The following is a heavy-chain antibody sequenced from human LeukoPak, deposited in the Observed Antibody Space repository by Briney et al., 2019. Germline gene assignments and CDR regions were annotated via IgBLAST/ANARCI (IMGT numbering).Heavy chain of an antibody. CDR3: AREGKGDCTNGVCPYYYYMDV. V-gene: IGHV4-59*12. D-gene: IGHD2-8*01. Sequence: PSETLSLTCTVSGGSISSYYWSWIRQPPGKGLEWIGYIYYSGSTYYNPSLKSRVTISVDTSKNQFSLKLSSVTAADTAVYYCAREGKGDCTNGVCPYYYYMDVWGKGTTVTVSS. J-gene: IGHJ6*03. CDR2: IYYSGST. CDR1: GGSISSYY.